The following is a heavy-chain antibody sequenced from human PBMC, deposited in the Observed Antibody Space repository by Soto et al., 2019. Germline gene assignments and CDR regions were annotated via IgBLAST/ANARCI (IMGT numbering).Heavy chain of an antibody. J-gene: IGHJ4*02. Sequence: EVQLLESGGGLVQPGGSLRLSCAASGFSFDDYAMTWVRQAAGKGLEWVSAISGSGDNTYYADSVKGRFTISRDNSKNTLYLQLNSLRAEDTALYYCAKGYYSGYDFDYFDYWGQGTLVTVSS. D-gene: IGHD5-12*01. CDR1: GFSFDDYA. CDR2: ISGSGDNT. CDR3: AKGYYSGYDFDYFDY. V-gene: IGHV3-23*01.